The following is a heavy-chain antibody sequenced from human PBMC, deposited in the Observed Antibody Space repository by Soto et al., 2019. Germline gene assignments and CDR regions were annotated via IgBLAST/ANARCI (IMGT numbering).Heavy chain of an antibody. D-gene: IGHD5-18*01. V-gene: IGHV3-48*03. CDR1: GFTFRSYE. Sequence: EVKLVESGGGLVQPGGSLRISCAASGFTFRSYEMNWVRQAPGKGLEWVSYISSRATGIFYADSVKGRFTISRDDANHSLNLQMNNLRAEATAVYYSARPRDFDGYEVGYFFDLGDPVTLITVYS. CDR3: ARPRDFDGYEVGYFFDL. J-gene: IGHJ4*02. CDR2: ISSRATGI.